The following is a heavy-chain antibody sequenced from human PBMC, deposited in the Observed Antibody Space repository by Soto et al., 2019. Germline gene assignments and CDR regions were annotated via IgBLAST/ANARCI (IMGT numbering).Heavy chain of an antibody. CDR3: ARDPGLGSGRPDYYYYGMDV. V-gene: IGHV3-13*01. CDR2: IGTAGDT. D-gene: IGHD6-19*01. CDR1: GFTFSSYD. Sequence: PGGSLRLSCAAPGFTFSSYDMHWVRQATGKGLEWVSAIGTAGDTYYPGSVKGRFTISRENAKNSLYLQMNSLRAEDTAVYYCARDPGLGSGRPDYYYYGMDVWGQGTTVTSP. J-gene: IGHJ6*02.